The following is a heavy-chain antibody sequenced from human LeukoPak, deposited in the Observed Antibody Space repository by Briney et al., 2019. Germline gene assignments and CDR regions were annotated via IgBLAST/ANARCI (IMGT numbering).Heavy chain of an antibody. V-gene: IGHV4-4*07. J-gene: IGHJ5*02. CDR3: ARGPRGIVGANHNWFDP. CDR2: IYASGST. Sequence: PSETLSLTCTVSGGSISSYYWSWIRQPAGKGLEWIGRIYASGSTNYNPSLKSRVTMSVDTSKSQFSLKLISVTTVDTAVYYCARGPRGIVGANHNWFDPWGQGTLVTVSS. D-gene: IGHD1-26*01. CDR1: GGSISSYY.